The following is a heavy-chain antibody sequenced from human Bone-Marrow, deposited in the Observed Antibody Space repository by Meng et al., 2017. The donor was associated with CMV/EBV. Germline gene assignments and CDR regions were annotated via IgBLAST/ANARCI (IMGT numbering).Heavy chain of an antibody. V-gene: IGHV3-74*01. CDR1: GFTFRSYW. CDR3: ARDYRYGFDY. CDR2: INGDGRRT. Sequence: LSGAGCGFTFRSYWMDWVRQAPGKGVVWVSHINGDGRRTSYADSVKGRFTISRDNAKNTLYLQMNGLRAEDTAVYYCARDYRYGFDYWGQGSLVTVSS. J-gene: IGHJ4*02. D-gene: IGHD5-18*01.